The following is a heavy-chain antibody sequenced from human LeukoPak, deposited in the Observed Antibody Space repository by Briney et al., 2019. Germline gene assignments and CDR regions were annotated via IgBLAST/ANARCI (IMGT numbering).Heavy chain of an antibody. CDR1: GDSISSYF. D-gene: IGHD3-10*01. CDR3: ARHSSGGSDY. J-gene: IGHJ4*02. V-gene: IGHV4-59*08. CDR2: IYYSGST. Sequence: SETLSLTCTVSGDSISSYFWSWIRQPPGRELEWIGYIYYSGSTNYNPSLESRVTISIDTSKNQFSLKLSSVTAADTAVYYCARHSSGGSDYWGQGTLVTVSS.